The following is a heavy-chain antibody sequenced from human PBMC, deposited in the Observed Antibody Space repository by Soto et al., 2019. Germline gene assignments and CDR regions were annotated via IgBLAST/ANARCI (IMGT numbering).Heavy chain of an antibody. CDR3: ARDRRGGNDAGDY. V-gene: IGHV4-61*01. J-gene: IGHJ4*02. CDR2: IYYSGSN. CDR1: GGSVSSGSYY. D-gene: IGHD1-1*01. Sequence: QVQLQESGPGLVKPSETLSLTCTVSGGSVSSGSYYWSWIRQPPGKGLEWIGYIYYSGSNNYNPSLKSRVTISVDTSKNQFSLKLSSVTAADTAVDYCARDRRGGNDAGDYWGQGTLVTVSS.